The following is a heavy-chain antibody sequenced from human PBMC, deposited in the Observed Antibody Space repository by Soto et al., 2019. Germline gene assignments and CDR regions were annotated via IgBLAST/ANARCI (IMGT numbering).Heavy chain of an antibody. J-gene: IGHJ5*02. CDR2: ISGSGGST. V-gene: IGHV3-23*01. D-gene: IGHD5-18*01. CDR1: GLTFSSHA. CDR3: AKGAGKRVYTAFNCFDP. Sequence: DVQLLESGGGLVQREGSLRLACAASGLTFSSHAMSWVRQAPGKGLDWVSSISGSGGSTYYADSVKGRFTISRDNSKNTLYLQMNSLRAEDTAVYYCAKGAGKRVYTAFNCFDPWGQGTLVTVSS.